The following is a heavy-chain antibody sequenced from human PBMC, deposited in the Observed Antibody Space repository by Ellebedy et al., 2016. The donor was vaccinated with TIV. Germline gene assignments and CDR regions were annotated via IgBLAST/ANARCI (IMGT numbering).Heavy chain of an antibody. Sequence: AASVKVSCKASGYTFTNYYIHWVRQAPGQGLEWMGVINPSGGSTTYAQNFQGRITMTRDTSTSTDYMEMSSLQSEDTAVYYCARGKEVGLRTHNWFDPWGQGTLVTVSS. J-gene: IGHJ5*02. CDR2: INPSGGST. CDR3: ARGKEVGLRTHNWFDP. CDR1: GYTFTNYY. D-gene: IGHD5-12*01. V-gene: IGHV1-46*01.